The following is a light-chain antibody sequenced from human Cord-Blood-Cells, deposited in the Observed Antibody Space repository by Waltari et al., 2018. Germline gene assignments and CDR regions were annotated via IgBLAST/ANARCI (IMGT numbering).Light chain of an antibody. V-gene: IGLV1-40*01. CDR1: SSTIGAGYD. CDR3: QSYDSSLSALYV. J-gene: IGLJ1*01. Sequence: QSVLTQPPSVSGAPGQRVTISCTASSSTIGAGYDVHSYQQLPGTAPKLLIYGNSNRPSGVPDRFSGSKSGTSASLAITGLQAEDEADYYCQSYDSSLSALYVFGTGTKVTVL. CDR2: GNS.